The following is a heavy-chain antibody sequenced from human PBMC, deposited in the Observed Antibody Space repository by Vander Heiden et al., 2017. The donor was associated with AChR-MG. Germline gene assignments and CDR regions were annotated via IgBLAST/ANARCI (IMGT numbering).Heavy chain of an antibody. D-gene: IGHD1-26*01. CDR2: IWDDGSKQ. J-gene: IGHJ5*01. CDR1: GFTFRRSG. V-gene: IGHV3-33*01. CDR3: ARHRGSFPGGWFES. Sequence: QVQLVQSGGGVVQPGTSLRLSCAVSGFTFRRSGMDWVRQAPGKGLEWVAVIWDDGSKQYYADSVKGRFTISRDDSKNTLYLQMNSLRGEDTAVYYCARHRGSFPGGWFESWGQGTLVTVSS.